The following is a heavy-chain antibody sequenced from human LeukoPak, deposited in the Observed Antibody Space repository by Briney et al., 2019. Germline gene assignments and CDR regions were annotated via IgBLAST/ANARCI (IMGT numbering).Heavy chain of an antibody. CDR1: GFTFSNYS. Sequence: GGSLRLSCEASGFTFSNYSMNWVRQAPGKGLEWVSYIRSSSSTIYYADSVKGRFTISRDNAKNSLYLQMNSLRAEDTAVYYCARVAYYDFWSGYPDAFDIWGQGTMVTVSS. J-gene: IGHJ3*02. CDR3: ARVAYYDFWSGYPDAFDI. V-gene: IGHV3-48*01. CDR2: IRSSSSTI. D-gene: IGHD3-3*01.